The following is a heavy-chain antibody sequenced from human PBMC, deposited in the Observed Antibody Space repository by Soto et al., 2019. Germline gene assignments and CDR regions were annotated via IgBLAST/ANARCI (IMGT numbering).Heavy chain of an antibody. Sequence: GGSLRLSCAASGFTFSSYGMHWVRQAPGKGLEWVAVIWYDGSNKYYADSVKGRFTISRDNSKNTLYLQMNSLRAEDTAVYYCARGEYYDFWSGYSGDYYYGMDVWGQGTTVTVSS. D-gene: IGHD3-3*01. CDR1: GFTFSSYG. V-gene: IGHV3-33*01. CDR3: ARGEYYDFWSGYSGDYYYGMDV. J-gene: IGHJ6*02. CDR2: IWYDGSNK.